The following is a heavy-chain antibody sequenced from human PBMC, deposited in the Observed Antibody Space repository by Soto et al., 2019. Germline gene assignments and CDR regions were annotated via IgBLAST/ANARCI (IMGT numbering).Heavy chain of an antibody. CDR3: ARGDPRWELPVDS. Sequence: GASVKVSCKASGGTFSSYAISWVRQAPGQGLEWMGWISGYNGNTNYAQKVQGRVTMTTDTSTSTAYMELRSLRSDDTAVYYCARGDPRWELPVDSWGQGTLVTVSS. V-gene: IGHV1-18*01. CDR2: ISGYNGNT. J-gene: IGHJ4*02. CDR1: GGTFSSYA. D-gene: IGHD1-26*01.